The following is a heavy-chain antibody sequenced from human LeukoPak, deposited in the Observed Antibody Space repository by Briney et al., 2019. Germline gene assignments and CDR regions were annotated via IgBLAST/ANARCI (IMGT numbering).Heavy chain of an antibody. CDR2: IGAYNGNT. D-gene: IGHD6-6*01. Sequence: ASVKVSCKASGYTVTNYGVSWVRQAPGQGLEWMGWIGAYNGNTNYAQKLQGRVTMTTDTSTSTAYMELRSLRSDDTAAYYCARDRRSSSSNSILFDYWGQGIVVTVSS. J-gene: IGHJ4*02. CDR3: ARDRRSSSSNSILFDY. V-gene: IGHV1-18*01. CDR1: GYTVTNYG.